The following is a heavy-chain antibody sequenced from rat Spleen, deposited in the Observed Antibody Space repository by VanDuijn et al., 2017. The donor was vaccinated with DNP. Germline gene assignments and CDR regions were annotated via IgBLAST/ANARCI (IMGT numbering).Heavy chain of an antibody. Sequence: EVQLVESGGGLVQPGRSLKLSCAASGFTFSDYNMAWVRQAPKKGLEWVASITYDGSSTYYRDSVKGRFMISRDDTKNTLSLQMDSLRSEDTATYYCARQGYGGSFDYWGQGVMVTVSS. CDR2: ITYDGSST. J-gene: IGHJ2*01. CDR3: ARQGYGGSFDY. V-gene: IGHV5-7*01. D-gene: IGHD1-11*01. CDR1: GFTFSDYN.